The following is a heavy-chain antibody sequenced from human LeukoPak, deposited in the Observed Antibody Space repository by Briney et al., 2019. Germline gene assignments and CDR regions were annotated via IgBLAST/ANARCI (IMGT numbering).Heavy chain of an antibody. CDR2: INPNSGGT. V-gene: IGHV1-2*02. CDR1: GYTFTGYY. Sequence: ASVKVSCKASGYTFTGYYMHWVRQAPGQGLEWMGWINPNSGGTNYAQKFQGRVTMTRDTSISTAYMELSRLRSDDTAVYYCARNVVPAAIRNYYYYMDVWGKGTTVTVSS. J-gene: IGHJ6*03. D-gene: IGHD2-2*02. CDR3: ARNVVPAAIRNYYYYMDV.